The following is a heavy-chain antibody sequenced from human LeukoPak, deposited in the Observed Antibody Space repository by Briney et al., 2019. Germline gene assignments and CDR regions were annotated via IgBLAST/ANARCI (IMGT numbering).Heavy chain of an antibody. V-gene: IGHV4-39*02. CDR3: ARNGNVVVVPAAKGFDY. Sequence: PSETLSLTCTVSGGSFSSSNYFWVWIRQPPGKGLEWIVGIYYSGNSYYNPSLKSGATISVDMSKNHFSLKLRSVMAAHTAVYFCARNGNVVVVPAAKGFDYWGQGTQVTVSS. J-gene: IGHJ4*02. CDR2: IYYSGNS. CDR1: GGSFSSSNYF. D-gene: IGHD2-2*01.